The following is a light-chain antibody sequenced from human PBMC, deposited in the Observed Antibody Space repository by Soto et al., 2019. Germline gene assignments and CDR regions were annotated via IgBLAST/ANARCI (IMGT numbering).Light chain of an antibody. V-gene: IGKV1-39*01. Sequence: DIQMTQSPSSLSASVGDRVTITCRASRSIGNYLNWYQQKPESAPKLLIYLTSSLQSGVPSRFSGSGSGTGFTLSISSLQPEDFATYYCQQSYSTPYSFGQGTKVDIK. CDR1: RSIGNY. J-gene: IGKJ2*01. CDR3: QQSYSTPYS. CDR2: LTS.